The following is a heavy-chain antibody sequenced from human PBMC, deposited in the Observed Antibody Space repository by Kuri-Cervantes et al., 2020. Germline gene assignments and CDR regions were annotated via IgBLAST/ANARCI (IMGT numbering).Heavy chain of an antibody. CDR3: VRDEGESFGRRSPCLFDP. CDR2: ISSDGRST. V-gene: IGHV3-74*01. CDR1: GFTFSTYW. J-gene: IGHJ5*02. Sequence: GGSLRLSCAASGFTFSTYWMHWVRQAPGKGLVWVSRISSDGRSTSYAGSVKGRFTVSRDNAKNSLYLQVNRLRAEDTAVYYCVRDEGESFGRRSPCLFDPWGQGALVTVSS. D-gene: IGHD3-16*01.